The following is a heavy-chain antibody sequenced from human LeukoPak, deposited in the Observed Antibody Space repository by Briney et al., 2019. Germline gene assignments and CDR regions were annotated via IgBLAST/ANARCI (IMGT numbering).Heavy chain of an antibody. CDR1: GGSFSGYY. V-gene: IGHV4-34*01. CDR3: ARVYYYYYYMDV. J-gene: IGHJ6*03. CDR2: INHSGST. Sequence: PSETLSLTCAVYGGSFSGYYWSWIRQPPGKGLEWIGEINHSGSTNYNPSLKSRVTISVDTSKNHFSLKLSSVTAADTAVYYCARVYYYYYYMDVWGKGTTVTVSS.